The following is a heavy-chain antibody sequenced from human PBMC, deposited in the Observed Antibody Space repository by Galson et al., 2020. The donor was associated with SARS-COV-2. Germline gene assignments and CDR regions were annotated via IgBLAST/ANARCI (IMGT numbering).Heavy chain of an antibody. D-gene: IGHD3-22*01. CDR1: GYTLTELS. V-gene: IGHV1-24*01. J-gene: IGHJ6*03. Sequence: ASVKVSCKVSGYTLTELSMHWVRQAPGKGFEWMGGFDPEDGETIYAQKFQGRVTMTEDTSTDTAYMELSSLRSEDTAVYYCATVPVKYYYDSNKGWHYYMDVWGKGTTVTVSS. CDR2: FDPEDGET. CDR3: ATVPVKYYYDSNKGWHYYMDV.